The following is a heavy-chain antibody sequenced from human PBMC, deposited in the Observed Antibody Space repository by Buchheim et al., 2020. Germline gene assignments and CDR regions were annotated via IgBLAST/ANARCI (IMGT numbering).Heavy chain of an antibody. CDR1: GGSVSSGSYY. CDR3: ARAFFSDDLWSSYYTPNYYYYYMDV. J-gene: IGHJ6*03. CDR2: IYYSEST. Sequence: QVQLQESGPGLVKPSETLSLTCTVSGGSVSSGSYYWSWIRQPPGKVLEWIGYIYYSESTNYNPSLKSRVTISVDTSKNQFSLKLSSVTAADTAVYYCARAFFSDDLWSSYYTPNYYYYYMDVWGKGTT. D-gene: IGHD3-3*01. V-gene: IGHV4-61*01.